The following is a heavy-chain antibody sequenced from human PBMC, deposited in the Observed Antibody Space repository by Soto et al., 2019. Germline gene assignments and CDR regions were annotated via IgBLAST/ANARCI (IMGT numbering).Heavy chain of an antibody. D-gene: IGHD4-17*01. J-gene: IGHJ6*02. V-gene: IGHV1-69*01. CDR1: GGTFSSYA. Sequence: QVQLVQSGAEVQKPGSSVKVSCKASGGTFSSYAISWVRQAPGQGLEWMGGISPICGTANYAQKFQGRVTITADESTSTAYMGLSSLRSEDTAVYYCAVTVTTHYGMDVWGHGTTVTVSS. CDR3: AVTVTTHYGMDV. CDR2: ISPICGTA.